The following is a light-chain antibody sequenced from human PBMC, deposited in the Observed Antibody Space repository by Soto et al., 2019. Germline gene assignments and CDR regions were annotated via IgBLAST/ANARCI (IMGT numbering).Light chain of an antibody. CDR3: QQYYSIPYT. J-gene: IGKJ2*01. Sequence: DIVMTQSPDSLSVSLGERATINCKSSQSVLFSSNNQNYLAWYQQKAGQPPKLLFYWASTRESGVPDRFGGSGSGTDFTLTISSLQAEDVAVYYCQQYYSIPYTFGQVTQLEIK. CDR2: WAS. V-gene: IGKV4-1*01. CDR1: QSVLFSSNNQNY.